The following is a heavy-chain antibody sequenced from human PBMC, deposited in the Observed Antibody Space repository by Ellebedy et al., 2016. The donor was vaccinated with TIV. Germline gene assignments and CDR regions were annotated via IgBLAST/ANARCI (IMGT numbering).Heavy chain of an antibody. CDR3: ARELRNYYYYGMDV. J-gene: IGHJ6*02. Sequence: AASVKVSCKASGYTFTGYYMHWVRQAPGQGLEWMGWINPNSGDTNYAQNFQGRVTMTRDTSISTAYMELSSLRSDDTAVYYCARELRNYYYYGMDVWGQGTTVTVSS. CDR1: GYTFTGYY. CDR2: INPNSGDT. V-gene: IGHV1-2*02.